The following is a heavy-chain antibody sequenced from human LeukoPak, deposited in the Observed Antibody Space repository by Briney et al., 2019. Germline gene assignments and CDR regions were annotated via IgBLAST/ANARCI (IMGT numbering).Heavy chain of an antibody. Sequence: PGGSLRLSCAASGFTFSSYGMHWVRQAPGKGLEWVAFIRYDGSNKYYADSVKGRFTISRDNSKNTLYLQMNSLRAEDTAVYYCARNVRESSSWYYLQDYWGQGTLVTVSS. CDR1: GFTFSSYG. V-gene: IGHV3-30*02. CDR3: ARNVRESSSWYYLQDY. CDR2: IRYDGSNK. J-gene: IGHJ4*02. D-gene: IGHD6-13*01.